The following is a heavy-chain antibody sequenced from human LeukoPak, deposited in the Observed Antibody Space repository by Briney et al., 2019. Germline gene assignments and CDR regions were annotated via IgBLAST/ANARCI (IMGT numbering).Heavy chain of an antibody. Sequence: SETLSLTCAVYGGSFSGYYWSWIRQPPGKGLEWIGEINHSGSTNYNPSLKSRVTISVDTSKNQFSLKLSSVTAADTAVYYCARIPLDTAMVSVAFDIWGQGTMVTVSS. CDR3: ARIPLDTAMVSVAFDI. CDR2: INHSGST. D-gene: IGHD5-18*01. V-gene: IGHV4-34*01. CDR1: GGSFSGYY. J-gene: IGHJ3*02.